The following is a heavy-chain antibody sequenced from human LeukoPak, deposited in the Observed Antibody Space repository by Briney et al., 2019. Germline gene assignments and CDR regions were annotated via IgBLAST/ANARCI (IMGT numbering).Heavy chain of an antibody. J-gene: IGHJ5*02. CDR2: IKQDGSEK. V-gene: IGHV3-7*01. D-gene: IGHD4-17*01. CDR1: AFTFSSYW. CDR3: ARDDYGDSFDP. Sequence: GGSLRLSCAASAFTFSSYWMSWVRQAPGKGLEWVANIKQDGSEKYYVDSVKGRFTISRDNAKNSLYLQMNSLRAEDTAVYYCARDDYGDSFDPWGQGTLVTVSS.